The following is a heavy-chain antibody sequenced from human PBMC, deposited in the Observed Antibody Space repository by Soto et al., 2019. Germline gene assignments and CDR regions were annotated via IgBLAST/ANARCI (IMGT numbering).Heavy chain of an antibody. CDR2: IYYSGST. V-gene: IGHV4-31*03. CDR3: ARALDYGGNDAFDI. CDR1: GGSISSGGYY. Sequence: SETLSLTCTVSGGSISSGGYYWSWIRQHPGKGLEWIGYIYYSGSTYYDPSLKSRVTISVDTSKNQFSLKLSSVTAADTAVYYCARALDYGGNDAFDIWGQGTMVTVSS. J-gene: IGHJ3*02. D-gene: IGHD4-17*01.